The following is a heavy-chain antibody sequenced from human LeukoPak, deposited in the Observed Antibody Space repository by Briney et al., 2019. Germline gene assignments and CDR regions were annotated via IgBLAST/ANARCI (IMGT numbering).Heavy chain of an antibody. J-gene: IGHJ5*02. V-gene: IGHV4-4*07. CDR2: ISTSGST. D-gene: IGHD6-13*01. CDR1: GGSISSYY. CDR3: ARAYSSSWYWNWFDP. Sequence: SETLSLTCTVSGGSISSYYWSWIRQPAGKGLESIGHISTSGSTNYNPSLKSRVTMSVDTSKNQFSLKLSSVTAADTAVYYCARAYSSSWYWNWFDPWGQGTLVTVSS.